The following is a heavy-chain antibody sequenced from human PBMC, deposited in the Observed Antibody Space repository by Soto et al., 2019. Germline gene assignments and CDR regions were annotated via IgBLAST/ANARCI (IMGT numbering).Heavy chain of an antibody. CDR2: IWYDGSNK. V-gene: IGHV3-33*01. Sequence: PGGSLRLSCAASGFTFSSYGMPWVRQAPGKGPEWVAVIWYDGSNKYYADSVKGRFTISRDNSKNTLYLQMNSLRAEDTAVYYCARARIAARPHYYYYGMDVWGQGTTVTVSS. CDR1: GFTFSSYG. J-gene: IGHJ6*02. CDR3: ARARIAARPHYYYYGMDV. D-gene: IGHD6-6*01.